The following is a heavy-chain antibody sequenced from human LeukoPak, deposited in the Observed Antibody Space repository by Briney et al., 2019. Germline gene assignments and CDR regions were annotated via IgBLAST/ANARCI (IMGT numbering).Heavy chain of an antibody. V-gene: IGHV1-18*01. CDR3: ARETKEGVFFDY. Sequence: ASVKVSCKASGYIFTKFDISWVRQAPGQGLEWMGWISPYNDNTQSAQKFQGRVTMTTDTSTETAYMELRGLRSDDTAVYYCARETKEGVFFDYWGQGTLVTVSS. CDR1: GYIFTKFD. J-gene: IGHJ4*02. CDR2: ISPYNDNT. D-gene: IGHD2-8*01.